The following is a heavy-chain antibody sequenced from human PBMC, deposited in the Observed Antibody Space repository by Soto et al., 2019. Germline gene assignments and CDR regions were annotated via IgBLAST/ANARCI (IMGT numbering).Heavy chain of an antibody. V-gene: IGHV3-30*18. CDR2: ISYDGSNK. Sequence: PGGSLRLSCAASGFTFSSYGMHWVRQAPGKGLEWVAVISYDGSNKYYADSVKGRFTISRDNSKNTLYLQMNSLRAEDTAVYYCAKDLPSNDFWSGGNLDYWGQGTLVTVSS. CDR3: AKDLPSNDFWSGGNLDY. CDR1: GFTFSSYG. J-gene: IGHJ4*02. D-gene: IGHD3-3*01.